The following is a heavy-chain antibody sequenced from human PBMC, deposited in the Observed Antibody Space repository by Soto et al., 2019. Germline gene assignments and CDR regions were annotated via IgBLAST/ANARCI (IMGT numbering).Heavy chain of an antibody. D-gene: IGHD2-8*01. J-gene: IGHJ4*02. Sequence: SETLSLTCTVSGDSIGTTHSYWAWIRQSPGKGLEWIGNIHYSGSTYYMPSLRSRVTLSVDTSKNQFSLRLTSVTAEDTAVYYCARHEGNGNVWPLDYGGQGILVTVSS. CDR2: IHYSGST. CDR3: ARHEGNGNVWPLDY. CDR1: GDSIGTTHSY. V-gene: IGHV4-39*01.